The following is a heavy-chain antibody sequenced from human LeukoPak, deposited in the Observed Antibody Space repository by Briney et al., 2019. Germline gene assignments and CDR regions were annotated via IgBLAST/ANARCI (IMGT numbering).Heavy chain of an antibody. J-gene: IGHJ4*02. D-gene: IGHD5-24*01. Sequence: GGSLRLSCGASGFPFDEYAMHWVRQTPGKGLEWVSLISSDGTTNTDYADSVKGRFTVSRDNLKSSLYLQLNNLRTEDTALYYCVKGGYNGNFDYWGQGTLVTVSS. CDR1: GFPFDEYA. CDR3: VKGGYNGNFDY. CDR2: ISSDGTTNT. V-gene: IGHV3-43D*03.